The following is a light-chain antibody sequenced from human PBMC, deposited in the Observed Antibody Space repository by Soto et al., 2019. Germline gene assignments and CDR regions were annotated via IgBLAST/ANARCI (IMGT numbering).Light chain of an antibody. CDR3: QQYVNLLVT. V-gene: IGKV3-15*01. Sequence: EIVMTQSPATLSVSPGERVTLSCRASQSVKTNLAWYQQRPGQAPRLLVYGASTRAPGIPARFYGSGFGTDFTLTISSLQSGDFGVYYCQQYVNLLVTFGGGTKVE. J-gene: IGKJ4*01. CDR1: QSVKTN. CDR2: GAS.